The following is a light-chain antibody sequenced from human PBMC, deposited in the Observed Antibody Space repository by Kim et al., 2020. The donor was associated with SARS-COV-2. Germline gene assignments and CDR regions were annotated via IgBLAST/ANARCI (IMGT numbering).Light chain of an antibody. J-gene: IGKJ2*01. CDR1: QAISYA. CDR3: QQYYNAPYS. Sequence: SASVGARVSITCRASQAISYALAWYQQKPGTAPKVLVYAASKLQTGVPSRFSGSGSGTDYTLSISSLQPEDFATYYCQQYYNAPYSFGQGTKLEI. V-gene: IGKV1-NL1*01. CDR2: AAS.